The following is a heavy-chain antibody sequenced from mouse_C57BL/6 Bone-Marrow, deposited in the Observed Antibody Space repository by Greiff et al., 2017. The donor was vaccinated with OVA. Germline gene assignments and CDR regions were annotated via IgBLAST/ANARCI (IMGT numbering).Heavy chain of an antibody. V-gene: IGHV1-81*01. CDR3: ARWDYDLYYYAMDY. CDR1: GYTFTSYG. D-gene: IGHD2-4*01. J-gene: IGHJ4*01. Sequence: VQLQQSGAELARPGASVKLSCKASGYTFTSYGISWVKQRTGQGLEWIGEIYPRSGNTYYNEKFKGKATLTADKSSSTAYMELRSLTSEDSAVYFGARWDYDLYYYAMDYWGQGTSVTVSS. CDR2: IYPRSGNT.